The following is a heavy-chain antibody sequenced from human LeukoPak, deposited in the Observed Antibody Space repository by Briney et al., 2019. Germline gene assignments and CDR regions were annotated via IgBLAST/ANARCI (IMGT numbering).Heavy chain of an antibody. V-gene: IGHV4-34*01. CDR2: INHSGST. CDR3: ARGWFDAPNRFDP. Sequence: SETLSLTCAVYGGSFSGYYWSWIRQPPGKGLEWIGEINHSGSTYYKPSLKSRVTISIDTSKNQFSLKLSSVTASDTAVYYCARGWFDAPNRFDPWGQGTLVTVSS. J-gene: IGHJ5*02. CDR1: GGSFSGYY. D-gene: IGHD3-22*01.